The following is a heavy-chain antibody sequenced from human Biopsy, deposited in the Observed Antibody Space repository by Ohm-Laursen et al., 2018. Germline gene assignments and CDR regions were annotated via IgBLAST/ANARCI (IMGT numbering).Heavy chain of an antibody. V-gene: IGHV1-2*02. CDR2: VNPKSGPA. CDR3: AKGQDLTAGAEYFQY. J-gene: IGHJ1*01. CDR1: GYTFTGYF. Sequence: GASVKVSCKTSGYTFTGYFLHWVRQVPGRGLGWMGWVNPKSGPAKIAKNFQGAATMTRDTPITTAYLDLTRLTSDDTAVYFCAKGQDLTAGAEYFQYWGQDALITVSS. D-gene: IGHD3-9*01.